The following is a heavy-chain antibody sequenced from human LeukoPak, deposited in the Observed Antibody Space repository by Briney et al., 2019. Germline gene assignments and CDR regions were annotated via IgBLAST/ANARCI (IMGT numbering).Heavy chain of an antibody. Sequence: GGSLRLSCAASGFTFYDYAMHWVRHAPGKGLEWVSGLSWNSGSIGYADSVKGRFTISRDNAKNSLYLQMNSLRAEDTALYYCAKGVYYDSSGYLFDYWGQGTLVTVSS. D-gene: IGHD3-22*01. CDR3: AKGVYYDSSGYLFDY. J-gene: IGHJ4*02. CDR2: LSWNSGSI. V-gene: IGHV3-9*01. CDR1: GFTFYDYA.